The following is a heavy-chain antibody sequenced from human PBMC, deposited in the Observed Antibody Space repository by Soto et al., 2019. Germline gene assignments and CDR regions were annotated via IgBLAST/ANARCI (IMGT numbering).Heavy chain of an antibody. J-gene: IGHJ2*01. V-gene: IGHV6-1*01. CDR1: GDSVSSNSAA. Sequence: SQTLSLTCAISGDSVSSNSAAWNWIRQSPSRGLEWLGRTYYRSKWYNDYAVSVKSRITINPDTSKNQFSLQLNSVTPEDTAVYYCARASSPNWIWGMKWYFDLWGRGTLVTVSS. D-gene: IGHD1-20*01. CDR2: TYYRSKWYN. CDR3: ARASSPNWIWGMKWYFDL.